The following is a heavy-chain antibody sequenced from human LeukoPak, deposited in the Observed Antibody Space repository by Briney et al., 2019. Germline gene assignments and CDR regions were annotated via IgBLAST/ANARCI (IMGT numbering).Heavy chain of an antibody. Sequence: ASVKVSCKASGYTFTSYGISWVRQAPGQGLEWIGWISAYNGNTNYAQKLQGRVTMTTDTSTSTAYMELRSLRSDDTAVYYCARDTITMIVVAGDAFDIWGQGTMVTASS. CDR2: ISAYNGNT. V-gene: IGHV1-18*01. J-gene: IGHJ3*02. CDR1: GYTFTSYG. D-gene: IGHD3-22*01. CDR3: ARDTITMIVVAGDAFDI.